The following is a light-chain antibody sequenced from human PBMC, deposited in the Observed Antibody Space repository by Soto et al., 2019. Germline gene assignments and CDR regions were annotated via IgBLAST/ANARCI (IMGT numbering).Light chain of an antibody. CDR3: QQYGSSPTWT. V-gene: IGKV3-20*01. CDR2: GAS. Sequence: EIVLTQSPGTLSLSPGERAKLSCRASQSVSSNYLAWYQQKPCQAHRLIIYGASTRATGIPDRFSGSGSGTDFTLTISRLEPEDSAVYYCQQYGSSPTWTFGQGTKVDIK. CDR1: QSVSSNY. J-gene: IGKJ1*01.